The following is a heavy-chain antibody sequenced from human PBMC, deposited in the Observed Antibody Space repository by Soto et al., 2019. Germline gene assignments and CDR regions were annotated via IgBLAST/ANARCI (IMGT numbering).Heavy chain of an antibody. CDR3: AKGDSGSYYHY. V-gene: IGHV3-23*01. J-gene: IGHJ4*02. Sequence: ESGGDLVQPGGSLRLSCTTSGFTFSNYVMTWVRQAPGKGLEWVSSITGNTGGTYYADSVKGRFTISRDNSKDTMFLQMNSLRAEDTALYYCAKGDSGSYYHYWGQGALVTVSS. CDR1: GFTFSNYV. CDR2: ITGNTGGT. D-gene: IGHD3-22*01.